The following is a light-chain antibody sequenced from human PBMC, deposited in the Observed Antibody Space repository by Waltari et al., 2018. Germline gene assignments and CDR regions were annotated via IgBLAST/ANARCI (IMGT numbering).Light chain of an antibody. Sequence: DIQMTQSPSTLSASVGDRVTITCRASQNITTSLAWYQQKPGKAPNLLIYKASTLENGVPYRFTGSGSGTEFTLTISSLQADDLATYYCQHYYAYWAFGQGTKVEIK. CDR1: QNITTS. J-gene: IGKJ1*01. CDR3: QHYYAYWA. V-gene: IGKV1-5*03. CDR2: KAS.